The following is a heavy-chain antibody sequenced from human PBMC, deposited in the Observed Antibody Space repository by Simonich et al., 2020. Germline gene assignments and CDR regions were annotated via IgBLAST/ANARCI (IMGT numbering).Heavy chain of an antibody. CDR2: ISSDGSST. J-gene: IGHJ4*02. V-gene: IGHV3-74*01. CDR1: GFTVSSYW. Sequence: EVQLVESGGGLVQPGGSLRLSCAASGFTVSSYWNHWVRQAQGKGRVWGSRISSDGSSTSYADSVKGRFTISRDNAKNTLYRQMNSLRAEDTAVYYCARNRLDYWGQGTLVTVSS. CDR3: ARNRLDY.